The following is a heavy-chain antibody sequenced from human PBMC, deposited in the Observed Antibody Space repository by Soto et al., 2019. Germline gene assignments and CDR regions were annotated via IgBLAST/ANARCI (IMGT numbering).Heavy chain of an antibody. D-gene: IGHD3-10*01. CDR2: IYYSGST. J-gene: IGHJ6*03. CDR1: GGSISSGGYY. V-gene: IGHV4-31*03. Sequence: SETLSLTCTVSGGSISSGGYYWSWIRQHPGKGLEWIGYIYYSGSTYYNPSLKSRVTISVGTSKNQFSLKLSSVTAADTAVYYCARGNMVRGSNYYYYYMDVWGKGTTVTVSS. CDR3: ARGNMVRGSNYYYYYMDV.